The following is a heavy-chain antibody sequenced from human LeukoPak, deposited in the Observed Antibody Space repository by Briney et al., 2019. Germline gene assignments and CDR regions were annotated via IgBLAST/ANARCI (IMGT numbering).Heavy chain of an antibody. J-gene: IGHJ3*02. V-gene: IGHV3-21*01. D-gene: IGHD2-21*02. CDR2: ISSSSYI. CDR1: GFTFSSYS. Sequence: PGGSLRHSCAASGFTFSSYSMNWVRQAPGKGLEWVSSISSSSYIYYADSVKGRFTISRDNAKNSLYLQMNSLRAEDTAVYYCARVIRLAYCGGDCYDDAFDIWGQGTMVTVSS. CDR3: ARVIRLAYCGGDCYDDAFDI.